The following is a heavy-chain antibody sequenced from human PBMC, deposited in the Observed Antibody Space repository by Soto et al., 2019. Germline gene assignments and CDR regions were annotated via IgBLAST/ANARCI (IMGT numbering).Heavy chain of an antibody. D-gene: IGHD5-12*01. CDR3: ARSGYDWGQLYYYYGMDV. Sequence: PGGSLRLSCAASGFTFSSYSMNWVRQAPGKGLEWVSSISSSSSYIYYADSVKGRFTISRDNAKNSLYLQMNSLRAEDTAVYYGARSGYDWGQLYYYYGMDVWGQGTTVTVSS. CDR1: GFTFSSYS. CDR2: ISSSSSYI. V-gene: IGHV3-21*01. J-gene: IGHJ6*02.